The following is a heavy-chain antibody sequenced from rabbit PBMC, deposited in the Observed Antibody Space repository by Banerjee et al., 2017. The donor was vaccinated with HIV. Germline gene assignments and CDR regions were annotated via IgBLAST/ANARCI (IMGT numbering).Heavy chain of an antibody. CDR2: LSSGDGST. CDR1: GFSFNNNYY. CDR3: ARGYVCRGGPRFNL. V-gene: IGHV1S45*01. D-gene: IGHD4-2*01. J-gene: IGHJ4*01. Sequence: QEQLEEFGGGLAKPEGSLTLTCTASGFSFNNNYYMCWVRQPPGKGLEWIGCLSSGDGSTHYGSWGKSGFPIPKVWSTALTLQQPRLAAADTPSFFCARGYVCRGGPRFNLWG.